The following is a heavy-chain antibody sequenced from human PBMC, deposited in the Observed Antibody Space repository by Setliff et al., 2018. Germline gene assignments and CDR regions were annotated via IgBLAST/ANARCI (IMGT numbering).Heavy chain of an antibody. V-gene: IGHV3-7*01. J-gene: IGHJ4*02. CDR2: IKQDGSEK. CDR3: ARDGGEY. CDR1: GFTFSNYW. D-gene: IGHD3-16*01. Sequence: PGGSLRLSCAASGFTFSNYWMSWVRQAPGKGLEWVANIKQDGSEKYCVDSVKGRFTISRDNAKNSLYLQMNSLRAEDTAVYYCARDGGEYWGQGTLVTVSS.